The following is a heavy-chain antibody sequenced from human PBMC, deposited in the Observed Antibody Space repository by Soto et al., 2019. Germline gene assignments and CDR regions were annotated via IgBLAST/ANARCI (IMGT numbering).Heavy chain of an antibody. D-gene: IGHD3-10*01. V-gene: IGHV3-48*03. CDR2: ISSSGSTI. J-gene: IGHJ6*02. CDR3: ARDGDLYYYGSGSYSPYGMDV. CDR1: GFTFSSYE. Sequence: GGSLRLSCAASGFTFSSYEMNWVRQAPGKGLEWVSYISSSGSTIYYADSVKGRFTISRDDAKNSLYLQMNSLRAEDTAVYYCARDGDLYYYGSGSYSPYGMDVWGQGTTVTVSS.